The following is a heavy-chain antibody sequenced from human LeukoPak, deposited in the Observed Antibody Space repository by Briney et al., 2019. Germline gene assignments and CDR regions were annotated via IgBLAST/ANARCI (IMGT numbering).Heavy chain of an antibody. V-gene: IGHV3-23*01. J-gene: IGHJ4*02. D-gene: IGHD3-22*01. CDR2: ISGSGDST. CDR3: ARDRGRYYDSSGFYWGYYFDS. Sequence: QPGGSLRLSCAASGFTLSTYTVNWVRQAPGKGLEWVSAISGSGDSTYYADSVKGRFTISRDNSKDTLYLQMSSVRVDDTAVYYCARDRGRYYDSSGFYWGYYFDSWGQGILVTVST. CDR1: GFTLSTYT.